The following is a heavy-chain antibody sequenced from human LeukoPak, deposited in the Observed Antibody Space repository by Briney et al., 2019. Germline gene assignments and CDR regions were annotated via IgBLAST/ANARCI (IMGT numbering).Heavy chain of an antibody. D-gene: IGHD3-16*01. Sequence: GGSLRLSCAASGFTFSDYFMTWIRQAPGKGLEWISYITTTGNTAFYADSVKGRFTVSRDNAKNSLYLQINSLRADDTAVYYCARGQAGEFDYWGQGTLVTVSS. CDR2: ITTTGNTA. J-gene: IGHJ4*02. CDR3: ARGQAGEFDY. CDR1: GFTFSDYF. V-gene: IGHV3-11*01.